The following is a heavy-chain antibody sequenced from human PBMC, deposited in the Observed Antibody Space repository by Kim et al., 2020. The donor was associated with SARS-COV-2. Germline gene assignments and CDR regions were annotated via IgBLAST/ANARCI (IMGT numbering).Heavy chain of an antibody. CDR1: GGSISSDY. CDR3: ARDVTTGYWYFDL. J-gene: IGHJ2*01. CDR2: IYDIGSS. Sequence: SETLSLTCTVSGGSISSDYWAWIRQPAGKGLEWIGHIYDIGSSNFNPSLKSRVTMSVDTSKNQISLNLSSVTAADTAVYYCARDVTTGYWYFDLWGRGTLVTVSS. V-gene: IGHV4-4*07. D-gene: IGHD4-17*01.